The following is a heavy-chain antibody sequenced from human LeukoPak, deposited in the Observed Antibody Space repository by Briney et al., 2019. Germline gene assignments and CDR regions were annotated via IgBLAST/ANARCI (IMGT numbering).Heavy chain of an antibody. CDR3: AKLGLPSSSGWIHYLDY. D-gene: IGHD6-19*01. J-gene: IGHJ4*02. CDR2: ISWNSDRI. CDR1: GFSFGDYA. Sequence: GGSLRLSCAASGFSFGDYAMHWVRQAPGKGLEWVSGISWNSDRIGYADSVKGRLTISRENAKNSLYLQMNSLRPEDTALYYCAKLGLPSSSGWIHYLDYWGQGTLVTVSS. V-gene: IGHV3-9*01.